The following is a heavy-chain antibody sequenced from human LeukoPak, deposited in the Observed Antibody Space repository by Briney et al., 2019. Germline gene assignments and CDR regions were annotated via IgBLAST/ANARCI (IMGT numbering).Heavy chain of an antibody. CDR3: ARDNNWGFDY. CDR1: GFIFSDYS. Sequence: GGSLRLSCAASGFIFSDYSMNWVRQAPGKGLEWVSNIRGSASGLGSGMYYADSVKGRFTISRDDAKNSLYLQMSSLRAENTAFYYCARDNNWGFDYWGQGALVTVSS. D-gene: IGHD7-27*01. CDR2: IRGSASGLGSGM. J-gene: IGHJ4*02. V-gene: IGHV3-48*04.